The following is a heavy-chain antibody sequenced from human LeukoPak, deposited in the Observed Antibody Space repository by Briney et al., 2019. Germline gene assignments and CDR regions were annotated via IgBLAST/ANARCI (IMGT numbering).Heavy chain of an antibody. D-gene: IGHD6-13*01. CDR3: ARVTIAAAGIEGWFDP. J-gene: IGHJ5*02. CDR1: GGFISSFY. V-gene: IGHV4-59*01. CDR2: IYYSGIT. Sequence: SETLSLTCTVSGGFISSFYWSWIRQPPGKGLEWIAYIYYSGITNYNPSLKSRATISVDTSKKQFSLKLSSVTAADTAVYYCARVTIAAAGIEGWFDPWGQGTLVTVSS.